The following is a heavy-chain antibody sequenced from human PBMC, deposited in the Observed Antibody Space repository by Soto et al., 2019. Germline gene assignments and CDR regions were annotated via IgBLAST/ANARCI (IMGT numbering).Heavy chain of an antibody. CDR2: ISYDGSNK. CDR1: GFTFSSYG. CDR3: AKNYPQYNWNGAGY. D-gene: IGHD1-1*01. J-gene: IGHJ4*02. Sequence: GGSLRLSCAASGFTFSSYGMHWVRQAPGKGLEWVAVISYDGSNKYYADSVKGRFTISRDNSKNTLYLQMNSLRAEDTAVYYCAKNYPQYNWNGAGYWGQGTLVTVSS. V-gene: IGHV3-30*18.